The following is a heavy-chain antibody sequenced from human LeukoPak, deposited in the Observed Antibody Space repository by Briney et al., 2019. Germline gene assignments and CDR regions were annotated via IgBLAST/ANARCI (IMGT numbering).Heavy chain of an antibody. Sequence: GESLKISCKGSGYSFTSYWIGWVRQMPGKGLERMGIIYPGDSDTRYSPSFQGQVTISADKSIRTAYLQWSSLKASDTAMYYCARLIGYCSSTSCYFDYWGQGTLVTVSS. J-gene: IGHJ4*02. CDR2: IYPGDSDT. CDR3: ARLIGYCSSTSCYFDY. D-gene: IGHD2-2*01. V-gene: IGHV5-51*01. CDR1: GYSFTSYW.